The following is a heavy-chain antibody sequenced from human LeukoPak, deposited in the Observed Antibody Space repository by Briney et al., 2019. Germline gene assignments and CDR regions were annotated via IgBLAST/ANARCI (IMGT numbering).Heavy chain of an antibody. J-gene: IGHJ4*02. Sequence: ASETLSLTCTVSGXSISSYYGSWIRQPAGKGLQWIGRIYSSGSTNYNPSLKSRVTMSVDTSKNQFSLRLSSVTAADTAVYYCARDLGFWSGPDYWGQGTLVTVSS. D-gene: IGHD3-3*01. V-gene: IGHV4-4*07. CDR2: IYSSGST. CDR3: ARDLGFWSGPDY. CDR1: GXSISSYY.